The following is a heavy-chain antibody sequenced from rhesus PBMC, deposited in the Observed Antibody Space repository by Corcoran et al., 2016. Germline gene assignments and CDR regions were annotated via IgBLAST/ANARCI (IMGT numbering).Heavy chain of an antibody. CDR1: GCSLSTSGMG. CDR3: ARRYSGYSYGYFDS. D-gene: IGHD5-24*01. V-gene: IGHV2-1*01. CDR2: IYWDDDK. J-gene: IGHJ4*01. Sequence: QGTLKESGPALVKPAQTLTLTCTFSGCSLSTSGMGVGWSRTPPRTTLEWLAHIYWDDDKRYSTSLKSRLTISKDTSKNQVVLTIANMDPVDTATYYCARRYSGYSYGYFDSWGQGVLVTVSS.